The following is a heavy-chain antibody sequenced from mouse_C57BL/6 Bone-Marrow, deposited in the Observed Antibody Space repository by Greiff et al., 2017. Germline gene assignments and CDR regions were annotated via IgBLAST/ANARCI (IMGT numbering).Heavy chain of an antibody. J-gene: IGHJ4*01. CDR2: IYPSDSET. CDR1: GYTFTSYW. Sequence: VQLQQPGAELVRPGSSVKLSCKASGYTFTSYWMDWVKQRPGQGLEWIGNIYPSDSETHYNQKFKDKATLTVDKSSSTAYMQLSSLTSEDSAVYYCARWGTTIVAHYAMDYWGQGTSNSVTS. CDR3: ARWGTTIVAHYAMDY. D-gene: IGHD1-1*01. V-gene: IGHV1-61*01.